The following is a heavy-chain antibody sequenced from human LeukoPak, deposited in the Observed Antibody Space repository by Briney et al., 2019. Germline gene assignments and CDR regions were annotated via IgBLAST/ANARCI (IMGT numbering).Heavy chain of an antibody. CDR2: ISSSSSYI. Sequence: MTGGSLRLSCAASGFTFSSYSMNWVRQAPGKGLEWVSCISSSSSYIYYADSVKGRFTISRDNAKNSLYLQMNSLRAEDTAVYYCAKTAGRSSWYVYYYYYYMDVWGKGTTVTVSS. D-gene: IGHD6-13*01. CDR1: GFTFSSYS. J-gene: IGHJ6*03. V-gene: IGHV3-21*01. CDR3: AKTAGRSSWYVYYYYYYMDV.